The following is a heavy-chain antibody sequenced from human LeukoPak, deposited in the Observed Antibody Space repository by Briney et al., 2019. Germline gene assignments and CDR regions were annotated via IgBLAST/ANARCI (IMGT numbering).Heavy chain of an antibody. Sequence: GGSLRLSCAASGFTFSSYAMTWVRQAPGKGLAWVSSISKSDGSTYYADSVKGRFTISRDDSKNTVYLHMDSLRVEDTAIYYCARGALIPDFRGQGTLVTVSS. V-gene: IGHV3-23*01. D-gene: IGHD2-21*01. CDR1: GFTFSSYA. J-gene: IGHJ4*02. CDR2: ISKSDGST. CDR3: ARGALIPDF.